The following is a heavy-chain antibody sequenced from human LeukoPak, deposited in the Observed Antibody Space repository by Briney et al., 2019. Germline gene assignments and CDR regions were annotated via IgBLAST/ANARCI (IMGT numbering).Heavy chain of an antibody. CDR2: IYSGGST. D-gene: IGHD5-18*01. J-gene: IGHJ4*02. CDR3: ARDMDVDTGHFDY. CDR1: GFTVSSNY. V-gene: IGHV3-53*01. Sequence: GGSLRLSCAASGFTVSSNYMSWVRQAPGKGLEWVSVIYSGGSTYYADSVKGRFTISRDNSKNTLYLQMNSLRAEDTAAYYCARDMDVDTGHFDYWGQGTLVTVSS.